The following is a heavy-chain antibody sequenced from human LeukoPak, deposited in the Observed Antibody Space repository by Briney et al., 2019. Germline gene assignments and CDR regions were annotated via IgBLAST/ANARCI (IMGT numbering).Heavy chain of an antibody. J-gene: IGHJ4*02. Sequence: SETLSLTCTVSGDSFSYFYWSWVRQPPGKGLEWIGYIYNSGSTNYNPSLKSRVTISLDTSKNQFSLKLSSVTAADTAVYYCARGVVAAAGRTFDFWGQGTLVTVSS. CDR2: IYNSGST. CDR3: ARGVVAAAGRTFDF. CDR1: GDSFSYFY. V-gene: IGHV4-59*01. D-gene: IGHD6-13*01.